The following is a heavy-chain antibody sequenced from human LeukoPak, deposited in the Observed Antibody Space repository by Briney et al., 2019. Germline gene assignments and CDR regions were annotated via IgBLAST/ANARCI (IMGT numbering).Heavy chain of an antibody. CDR1: GYTFTSYD. V-gene: IGHV1-8*01. Sequence: ASVKVSCKASGYTFTSYDINCVRQATGQGLEWMGWMNPNSGSTAYAQKFQGTVTLTRDTSMSTAYMELSGLRSEDTAVYYCARGPSGVDYYYMDVWGKGTTVTISS. CDR2: MNPNSGST. J-gene: IGHJ6*03. D-gene: IGHD6-25*01. CDR3: ARGPSGVDYYYMDV.